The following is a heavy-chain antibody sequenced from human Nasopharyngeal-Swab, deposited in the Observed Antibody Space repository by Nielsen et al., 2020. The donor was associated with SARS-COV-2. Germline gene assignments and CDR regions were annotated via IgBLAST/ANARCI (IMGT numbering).Heavy chain of an antibody. CDR2: INHSGST. D-gene: IGHD5-12*01. Sequence: WSRQPPGKGLEWIGEINHSGSTNYNPSLKSRVTISVDTSKNQFSLKLSSVTAADTAVYYCARGRGQLAIFYSGYDYFDYWGQGTLVTVSS. CDR3: ARGRGQLAIFYSGYDYFDY. J-gene: IGHJ4*02. V-gene: IGHV4-34*01.